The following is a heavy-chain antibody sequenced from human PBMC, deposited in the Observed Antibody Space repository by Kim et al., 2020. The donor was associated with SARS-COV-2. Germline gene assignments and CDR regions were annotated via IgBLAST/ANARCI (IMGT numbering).Heavy chain of an antibody. CDR2: IYYTGST. Sequence: SETLSLTCTVSGDSISSYYWSWIRQSPGKGLEWIWYIYYTGSTIYSPSLRSRVTISVDRSKNQFSLKLNSVTAADTAVYYCARGPYGLFAYWGQGTLVSVSS. D-gene: IGHD4-17*01. V-gene: IGHV4-59*03. J-gene: IGHJ4*02. CDR1: GDSISSYY. CDR3: ARGPYGLFAY.